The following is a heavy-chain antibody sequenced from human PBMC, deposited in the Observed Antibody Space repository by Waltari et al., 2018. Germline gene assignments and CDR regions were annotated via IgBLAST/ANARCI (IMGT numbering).Heavy chain of an antibody. CDR3: ARGHPRFDYEKSDYYAYWFDP. V-gene: IGHV4-34*01. D-gene: IGHD3-22*01. CDR2: VNPTGST. CDR1: GGAFDSYY. Sequence: QVELQQWGAGLLRPSETLSLTCSVPGGAFDSYYLTWIRQAPGRGLEWLGEVNPTGSTNYNPSLKSRLSLSVETSRNQVSLKMTSVTGADTAVYFCARGHPRFDYEKSDYYAYWFDPWGQGTQVTVSS. J-gene: IGHJ5*02.